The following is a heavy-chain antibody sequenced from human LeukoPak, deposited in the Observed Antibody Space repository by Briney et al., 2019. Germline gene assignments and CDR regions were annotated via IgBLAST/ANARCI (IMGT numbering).Heavy chain of an antibody. CDR3: ARTSSSGWYPWYFDL. D-gene: IGHD6-19*01. CDR1: GYTFTIYG. CDR2: ISAYNGNT. V-gene: IGHV1-18*01. J-gene: IGHJ2*01. Sequence: ASVKVSFKASGYTFTIYGISWVRQAPGQGRERMGWISAYNGNTNYAQKLQGRVTMTTDTSTSTAYMELRSLRSDDTAVYYCARTSSSGWYPWYFDLWGRGTLVTVSS.